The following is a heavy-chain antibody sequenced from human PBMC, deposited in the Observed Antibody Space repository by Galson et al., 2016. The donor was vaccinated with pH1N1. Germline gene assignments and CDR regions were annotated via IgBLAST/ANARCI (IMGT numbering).Heavy chain of an antibody. CDR3: ARQGGNACKWLWHFDL. J-gene: IGHJ2*01. CDR1: GGSFSDYY. V-gene: IGHV4-59*04. D-gene: IGHD5-12*01. CDR2: IHYNGNT. Sequence: SETLSLTCTVYGGSFSDYYWSWIRQPPGKGLEWIATIHYNGNTYHNPSLKSRVTMSVDTSKIQFSLQLSSVTAADTAVYYCARQGGNACKWLWHFDLWGRGTLVSVFS.